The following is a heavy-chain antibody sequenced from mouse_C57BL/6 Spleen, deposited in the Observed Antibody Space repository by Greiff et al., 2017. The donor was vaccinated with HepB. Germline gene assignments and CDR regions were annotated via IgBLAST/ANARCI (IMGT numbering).Heavy chain of an antibody. CDR3: ARPGGDYDDGRDGYYFDY. CDR2: ISSGGSYT. CDR1: GFTFSSYG. V-gene: IGHV5-6*01. Sequence: EVKVVESGGDLVKPGGSLKLSCAASGFTFSSYGMSWVRQTPDKRLEWVATISSGGSYTYYPDSVKGRFTISRDNAKNTLYLQMSSLKSEDTAMYYCARPGGDYDDGRDGYYFDYWGQGTTLTVSS. D-gene: IGHD2-4*01. J-gene: IGHJ2*01.